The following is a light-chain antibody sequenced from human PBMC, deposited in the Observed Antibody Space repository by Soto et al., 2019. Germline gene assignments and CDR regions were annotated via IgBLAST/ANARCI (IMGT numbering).Light chain of an antibody. Sequence: DIVLTQSPGTLSLSPGETASLSCRASQNVYTFLAWYQQRPGQSPRLLVYDASNRAKGIPARFTGTGSGTDFTLTISSLEPEASAVYYCQQRNGWPLTFGAGTRVEI. CDR2: DAS. V-gene: IGKV3-11*01. CDR1: QNVYTF. CDR3: QQRNGWPLT. J-gene: IGKJ4*01.